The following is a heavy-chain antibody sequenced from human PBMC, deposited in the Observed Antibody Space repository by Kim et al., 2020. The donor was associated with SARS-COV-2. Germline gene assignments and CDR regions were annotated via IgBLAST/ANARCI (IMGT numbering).Heavy chain of an antibody. CDR1: GFTFSSYS. J-gene: IGHJ4*02. V-gene: IGHV3-21*01. CDR3: ARDYYDSSGYYYKVGRPVDY. Sequence: GGSLRLSCAASGFTFSSYSMNWVRQAPGKGLEWVSSISSSSSYIYYADSVKGRFTISRDNAKNSLYLQMNSLRAEDTAVYYCARDYYDSSGYYYKVGRPVDYWGQGTLVTVSS. CDR2: ISSSSSYI. D-gene: IGHD3-22*01.